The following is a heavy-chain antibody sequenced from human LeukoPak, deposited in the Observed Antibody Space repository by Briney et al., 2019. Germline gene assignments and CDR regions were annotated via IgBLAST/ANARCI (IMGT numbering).Heavy chain of an antibody. CDR1: GGTFSSYA. CDR3: ARTEPDWANWFDP. Sequence: SVKVSCKASGGTFSSYAISWVRQAPGQGLEWMGGIIPIFGTANYAQKFQGRVTITADESTSTAYMELSSLRSQDTAVYYCARTEPDWANWFDPWGQGTLVTVSS. CDR2: IIPIFGTA. V-gene: IGHV1-69*13. D-gene: IGHD3-9*01. J-gene: IGHJ5*02.